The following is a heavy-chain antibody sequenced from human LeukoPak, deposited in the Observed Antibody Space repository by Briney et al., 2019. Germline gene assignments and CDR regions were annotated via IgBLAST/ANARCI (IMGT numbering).Heavy chain of an antibody. CDR2: ISAGGGSI. J-gene: IGHJ4*02. CDR1: GFTFSDYA. D-gene: IGHD6-19*01. V-gene: IGHV3-23*01. CDR3: AKGAAVAGYFYFDY. Sequence: GGSLRLSCAPSGFTFSDYAVNWVRQAPGKGLEWVSPISAGGGSIHYAASVKGRFTISRDNSTNTLYLQINSLRAEDTAAYYCAKGAAVAGYFYFDYWGQGTLVTVSS.